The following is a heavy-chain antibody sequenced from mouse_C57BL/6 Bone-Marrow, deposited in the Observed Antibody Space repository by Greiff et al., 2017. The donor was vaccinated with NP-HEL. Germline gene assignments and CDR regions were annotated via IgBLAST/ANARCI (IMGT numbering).Heavy chain of an antibody. D-gene: IGHD2-3*01. J-gene: IGHJ2*01. CDR1: GFTFSDYY. Sequence: DVKLVESGGGLVQPGGSLKLSCAASGFTFSDYYMYWVRQTPEKRLEWVAYISNGGGSTYYPDTVKGRFTISRDNAKNTLYLQMSRLKSEDTAMYYCARHDGYYVDYWGQGTTLTVSS. V-gene: IGHV5-12*01. CDR2: ISNGGGST. CDR3: ARHDGYYVDY.